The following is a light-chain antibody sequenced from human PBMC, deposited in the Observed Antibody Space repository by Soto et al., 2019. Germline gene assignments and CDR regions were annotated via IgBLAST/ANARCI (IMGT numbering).Light chain of an antibody. V-gene: IGKV3-20*01. CDR1: QRVNSNY. CDR3: QQYTASSGIFT. Sequence: VLTQSPGTLSLSPGERATLSCRASQRVNSNYFAWYQQKPGQAPSLLVFGASTRATGIPDRFSGSGSGMDFMLTISRVEPEDFAVYYCQQYTASSGIFTFGPGTKVDIK. CDR2: GAS. J-gene: IGKJ3*01.